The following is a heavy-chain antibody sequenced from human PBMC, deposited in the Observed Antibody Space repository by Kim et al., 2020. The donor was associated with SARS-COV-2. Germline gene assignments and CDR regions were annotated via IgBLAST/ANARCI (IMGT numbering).Heavy chain of an antibody. D-gene: IGHD6-13*01. CDR3: AKAGWRGAAAYSLSGN. V-gene: IGHV3-33*06. CDR2: IWYDGSNK. CDR1: GFTFSSYG. Sequence: GGSLRLSCVASGFTFSSYGMHWVRQAPGKGLEWVAVIWYDGSNKYYADSVKGRFTTSRDNSKNTLYLQMNSLRAEDTAVYYCAKAGWRGAAAYSLSGNWGQGTLVTVSS. J-gene: IGHJ4*02.